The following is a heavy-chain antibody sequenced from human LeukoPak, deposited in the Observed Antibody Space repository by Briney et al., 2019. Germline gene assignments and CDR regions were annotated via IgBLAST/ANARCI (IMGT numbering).Heavy chain of an antibody. Sequence: GGSLRLSCAASGFTFSSYEMNWVRQAPGKGLEWVSYISSSGSTIYYADSVKGRFTISRDNAKNSLYLQMNSLRAEDTAVYYCARDRYYYDSSGYYRFDYWGQGTLVTVSS. CDR1: GFTFSSYE. V-gene: IGHV3-48*03. J-gene: IGHJ4*02. CDR3: ARDRYYYDSSGYYRFDY. D-gene: IGHD3-22*01. CDR2: ISSSGSTI.